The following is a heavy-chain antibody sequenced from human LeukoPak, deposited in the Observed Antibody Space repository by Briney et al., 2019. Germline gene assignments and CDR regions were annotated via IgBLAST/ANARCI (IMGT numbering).Heavy chain of an antibody. CDR2: IYYSGST. CDR3: ARTTSFIWEAVFDY. CDR1: GGSISSYY. D-gene: IGHD3-16*01. V-gene: IGHV4-59*01. Sequence: PSETLSLTCTVSGGSISSYYWSWIRQPPGKGLEWIGYIYYSGSTNYNPSLKSRVTISVDTSKNQFSLKLSSVTAADTAVYYCARTTSFIWEAVFDYWGQGTLVTVSS. J-gene: IGHJ4*02.